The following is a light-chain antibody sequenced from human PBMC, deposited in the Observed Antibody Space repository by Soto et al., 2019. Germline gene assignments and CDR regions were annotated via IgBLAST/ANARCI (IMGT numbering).Light chain of an antibody. CDR3: QQRRSWPRT. Sequence: DILLTQSPGTLSLSPGERATLSCSASQSLSNNYLAWYQQKPRQAPRLLIHGASTRATDIPARFSGSGSGTAFTLTVNSLEPEDFAVSYCQQRRSWPRTFGQGTKVDI. V-gene: IGKV3D-20*02. CDR2: GAS. J-gene: IGKJ1*01. CDR1: QSLSNNY.